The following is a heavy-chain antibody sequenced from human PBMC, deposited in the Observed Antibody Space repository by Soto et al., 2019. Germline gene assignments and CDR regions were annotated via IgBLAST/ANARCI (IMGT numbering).Heavy chain of an antibody. CDR3: ARDPPGLYYFDY. V-gene: IGHV1-18*04. CDR2: ITPNNGHT. CDR1: GYVFATYG. D-gene: IGHD3-10*01. J-gene: IGHJ4*02. Sequence: ASVKVSCKASGYVFATYGISWVRQAPRQGLEWMGWITPNNGHTDYARKFQGRVTMTTDTSTSTAYMELRSLRSDDTAVYYCARDPPGLYYFDYWGRGTLVTVYS.